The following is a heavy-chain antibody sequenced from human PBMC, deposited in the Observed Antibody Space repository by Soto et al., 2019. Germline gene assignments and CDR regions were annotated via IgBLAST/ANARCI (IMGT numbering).Heavy chain of an antibody. CDR3: ARGAYGETGVQAAYYFDY. CDR2: INHSGSA. V-gene: IGHV4-34*01. CDR1: GGSFSDYI. J-gene: IGHJ4*02. Sequence: SETLSLTCAVYGGSFSDYIWTWIRQTPGKGLQWIGQINHSGSANYNPSLKSRVTISVHTSSSQFSLELSSVTAADTAVYYCARGAYGETGVQAAYYFDYWGQGTLVTVSS. D-gene: IGHD4-17*01.